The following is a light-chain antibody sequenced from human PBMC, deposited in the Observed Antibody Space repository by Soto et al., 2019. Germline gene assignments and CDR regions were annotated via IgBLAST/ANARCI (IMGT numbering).Light chain of an antibody. CDR3: LQHNSYPLT. J-gene: IGKJ4*01. CDR2: AAS. Sequence: DIQMTQSPSSVSASVGDRVTITCRASQAISRSLAWYQQKPGEAPKLLIYAASSWQSGVPSRFSGSGSGTEFTLTISSLQPEDFATYYCLQHNSYPLTFGGGTKVEIK. CDR1: QAISRS. V-gene: IGKV1-12*01.